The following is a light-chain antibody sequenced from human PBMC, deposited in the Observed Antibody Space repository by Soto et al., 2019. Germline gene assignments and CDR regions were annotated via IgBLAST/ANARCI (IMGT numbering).Light chain of an antibody. J-gene: IGKJ1*01. V-gene: IGKV3D-15*01. CDR3: QQYNNWWT. Sequence: EIMLTQSPATLSLSPGERATLSCSASQSVSSSYLAWYQQKPGQAPRLLIYGASSRATGIPDRFSGSGSGTQFTLTISSLQSEDFAVYYCQQYNNWWTFGQGTKVDIK. CDR2: GAS. CDR1: QSVSSSY.